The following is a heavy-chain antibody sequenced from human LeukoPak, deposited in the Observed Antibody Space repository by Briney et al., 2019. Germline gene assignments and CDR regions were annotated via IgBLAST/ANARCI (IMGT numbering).Heavy chain of an antibody. Sequence: PGGSLRLSCAASGFTFSSYEMNWVRRAPGKGLEWVANIKQDGSEKYYVDSVKGRFTISRDNAKDSLYLQMNSLRAEDTAVYYCARARLAAAGTGAFDIWGQGTMVTVSS. CDR3: ARARLAAAGTGAFDI. J-gene: IGHJ3*02. V-gene: IGHV3-7*01. CDR2: IKQDGSEK. D-gene: IGHD6-13*01. CDR1: GFTFSSYE.